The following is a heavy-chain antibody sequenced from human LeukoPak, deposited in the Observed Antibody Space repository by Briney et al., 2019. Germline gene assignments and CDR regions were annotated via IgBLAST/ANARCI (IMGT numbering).Heavy chain of an antibody. Sequence: ASVNVSCKASGYTFTSYGISWVRQAPGQGLEWMGWISAYNGNTNYAQKLQGRVTMTTDTSTSTAYMELRSLRSDDTAVYYCATRLWFGTGFDYWGQGTLVTVSS. CDR2: ISAYNGNT. CDR3: ATRLWFGTGFDY. J-gene: IGHJ4*02. D-gene: IGHD3-10*01. V-gene: IGHV1-18*01. CDR1: GYTFTSYG.